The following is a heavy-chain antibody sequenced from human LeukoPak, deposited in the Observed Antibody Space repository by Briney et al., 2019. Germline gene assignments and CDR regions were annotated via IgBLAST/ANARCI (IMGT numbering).Heavy chain of an antibody. Sequence: GSLTLSCAASGFTFSSYSMNWVRQAPGKGLEWVSSISSSSSYIYYADSVQGRFNISRDNAKNSLYLQMNSLRAEDTAVYYCARDLTATIVVARRGFDYWGQGTLVTVSS. J-gene: IGHJ4*02. CDR2: ISSSSSYI. CDR1: GFTFSSYS. CDR3: ARDLTATIVVARRGFDY. V-gene: IGHV3-21*01. D-gene: IGHD3-22*01.